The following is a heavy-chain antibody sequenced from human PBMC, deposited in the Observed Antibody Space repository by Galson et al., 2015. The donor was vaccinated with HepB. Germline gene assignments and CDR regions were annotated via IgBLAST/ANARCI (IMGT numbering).Heavy chain of an antibody. Sequence: SLRLSCAASGFTFSSYWMSWVRQAPGKGLEWVANIKQDGSEKYYVDSVKGRFTISRDNAKNSLYLQMNSLRAEDTAVYYCARDDSSSWFVWFDPWGQGTLVTVSS. D-gene: IGHD6-13*01. J-gene: IGHJ5*02. CDR2: IKQDGSEK. V-gene: IGHV3-7*03. CDR3: ARDDSSSWFVWFDP. CDR1: GFTFSSYW.